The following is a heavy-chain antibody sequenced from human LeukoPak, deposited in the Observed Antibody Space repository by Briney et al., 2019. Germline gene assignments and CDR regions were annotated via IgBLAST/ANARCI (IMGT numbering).Heavy chain of an antibody. D-gene: IGHD3-16*02. J-gene: IGHJ4*02. CDR1: GFTFNSFA. V-gene: IGHV3-23*01. Sequence: GGSLRLSCAASGFTFNSFAMNWVRQAPGKGLEWISSISGSDGTSHYADFVKGRFTISRDNSKNTLYLQMNSLRAEDTAAYYCAKSLGVGGYTRYKGFDQWGQGTLVVVSS. CDR2: ISGSDGTS. CDR3: AKSLGVGGYTRYKGFDQ.